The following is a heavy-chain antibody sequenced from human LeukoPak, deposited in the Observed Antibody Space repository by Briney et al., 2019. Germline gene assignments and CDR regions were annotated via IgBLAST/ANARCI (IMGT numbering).Heavy chain of an antibody. Sequence: GGSLRLSCAASGFTFSSSWMYWVRQGPGKGLVWVSHISSDGSTTIYADSVKGRFTISRDNAKNTVFLQMNSLRAEDTAVYYCAEAVVGYCSGGSCYSSWFDPWGQGTLVTVSS. CDR3: AEAVVGYCSGGSCYSSWFDP. CDR1: GFTFSSSW. CDR2: ISSDGSTT. D-gene: IGHD2-15*01. J-gene: IGHJ5*02. V-gene: IGHV3-74*01.